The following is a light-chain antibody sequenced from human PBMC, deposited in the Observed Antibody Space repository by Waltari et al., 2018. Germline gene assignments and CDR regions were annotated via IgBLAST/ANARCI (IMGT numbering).Light chain of an antibody. CDR3: QTGGHGTWV. V-gene: IGLV4-69*01. Sequence: QLVLTQSPSASASLGASVKLTCTLSSGHSSNIIAWHQQQPEKGPRYLMKVNSDGSNTKGDEIPDRFSGSSSGAERYLPIASVQSEDEADYYCQTGGHGTWVFGGGTKLTVL. J-gene: IGLJ3*02. CDR1: SGHSSNI. CDR2: VNSDGSN.